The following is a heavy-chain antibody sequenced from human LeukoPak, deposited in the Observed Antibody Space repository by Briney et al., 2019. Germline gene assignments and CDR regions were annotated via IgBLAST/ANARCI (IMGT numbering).Heavy chain of an antibody. V-gene: IGHV4-30-4*08. Sequence: PSQTLSLTCTVSGGSISSGDYYWSWIRQPPGKGLEWIGYIYYSGSTHYNPSLKSRVTISVDTSKNQFSLKLSSVTAADTAVYYCARDHYYDSSGTRNFDYWGQGTLVTVSS. J-gene: IGHJ4*02. CDR2: IYYSGST. CDR3: ARDHYYDSSGTRNFDY. D-gene: IGHD3-22*01. CDR1: GGSISSGDYY.